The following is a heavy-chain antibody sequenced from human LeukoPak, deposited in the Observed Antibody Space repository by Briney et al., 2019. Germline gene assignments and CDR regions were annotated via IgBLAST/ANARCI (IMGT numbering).Heavy chain of an antibody. J-gene: IGHJ3*02. CDR1: GGSISSGGYS. CDR2: IYHSGTT. Sequence: SQTLSLTCAVSGGSISSGGYSWSWIRQPPGKGLEWIGYIYHSGTTYYNPSLKSRVTISLGRSKNQFSLRLSSVTAADTAVYYCARGGRITMSENAFDIWGQGTMVTVSS. D-gene: IGHD3-22*01. V-gene: IGHV4-30-2*01. CDR3: ARGGRITMSENAFDI.